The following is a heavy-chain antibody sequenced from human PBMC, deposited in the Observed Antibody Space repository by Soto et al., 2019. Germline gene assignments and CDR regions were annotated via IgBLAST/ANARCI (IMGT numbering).Heavy chain of an antibody. CDR3: ARAALLTGYYWRGGHWFDP. D-gene: IGHD3-9*01. J-gene: IGHJ5*02. CDR2: INHSGST. Sequence: PSETLSLTCAVYGGSFSGYYWSWIRQPPGKGLEWIGEINHSGSTNYNPSLKSRVTISVDTSKNQFSLKLSSVTAADTAVYYCARAALLTGYYWRGGHWFDPWGQGTLVTVSS. V-gene: IGHV4-34*01. CDR1: GGSFSGYY.